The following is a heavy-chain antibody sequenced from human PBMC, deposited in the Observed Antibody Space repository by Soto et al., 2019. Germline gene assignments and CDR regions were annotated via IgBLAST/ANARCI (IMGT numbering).Heavy chain of an antibody. CDR1: GFTFSSYA. J-gene: IGHJ6*02. CDR3: ANSEVPAAMAYCGMDV. Sequence: GGSLRLSCAASGFTFSSYAMSWVRQAPGKGLEWVSAISGSGRSTYYADSVEDRFTISRDNSKNTLYLQMNSLRAEDTAVYYCANSEVPAAMAYCGMDVWGQGTTVTVSS. D-gene: IGHD2-2*01. CDR2: ISGSGRST. V-gene: IGHV3-23*01.